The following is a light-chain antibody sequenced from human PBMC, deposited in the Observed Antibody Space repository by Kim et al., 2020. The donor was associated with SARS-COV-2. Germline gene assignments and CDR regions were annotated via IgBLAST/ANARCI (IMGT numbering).Light chain of an antibody. CDR2: DNN. Sequence: GQKVTITGSGSTSSIGDNYESWYQRLPGTAPNLLIYDNNKRPSEIPDRFSGSKSGTSATLDITGLQTGDEADYYCGTWDSSLSAGVFGGGTQLTVL. CDR1: TSSIGDNY. V-gene: IGLV1-51*01. CDR3: GTWDSSLSAGV. J-gene: IGLJ3*02.